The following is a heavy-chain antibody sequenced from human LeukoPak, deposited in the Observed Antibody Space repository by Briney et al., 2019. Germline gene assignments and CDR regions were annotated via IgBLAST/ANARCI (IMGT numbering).Heavy chain of an antibody. Sequence: GGSLRLSCAASGFTFSSYGMHWVRQAPGKGLEWVAVISYDGSNKYYADSVKGRFTISRDNSKNTLYLQMNSLRGEDTAVYYCAKGTWRREYYYYGMDVWGQGATVTVSS. V-gene: IGHV3-30*18. D-gene: IGHD5-12*01. J-gene: IGHJ6*01. CDR3: AKGTWRREYYYYGMDV. CDR1: GFTFSSYG. CDR2: ISYDGSNK.